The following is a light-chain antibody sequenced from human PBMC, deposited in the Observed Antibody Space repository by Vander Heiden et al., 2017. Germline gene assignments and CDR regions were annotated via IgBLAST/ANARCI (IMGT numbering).Light chain of an antibody. J-gene: IGKJ3*01. CDR2: AAS. Sequence: DIQITQFPSSVSASVGDRVTITRRARQDISRWLACYQQTPGKAPKLLIDAASSLQSGVPSRFSGSGFGADFTLTISSLQPEDFASYCCQQANSFPVTFGPGTKVDFK. CDR3: QQANSFPVT. CDR1: QDISRW. V-gene: IGKV1D-12*01.